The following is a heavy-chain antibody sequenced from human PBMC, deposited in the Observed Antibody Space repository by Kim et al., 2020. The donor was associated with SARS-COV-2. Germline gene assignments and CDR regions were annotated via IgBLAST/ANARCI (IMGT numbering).Heavy chain of an antibody. V-gene: IGHV3-21*01. J-gene: IGHJ4*02. CDR3: TRYTSGMVRGVIVH. D-gene: IGHD3-10*01. Sequence: ADSVKGRFNNSRDNAKNSLYLQMNSLRVEEAAVYYCTRYTSGMVRGVIVHWGQGTLVTVSS.